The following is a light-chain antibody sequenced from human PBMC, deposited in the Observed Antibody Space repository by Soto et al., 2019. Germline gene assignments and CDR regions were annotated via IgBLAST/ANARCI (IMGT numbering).Light chain of an antibody. J-gene: IGLJ1*01. CDR1: SSDVGGYNY. V-gene: IGLV2-14*01. CDR2: DVS. CDR3: SSYTSTPIV. Sequence: QSALTQPASVSGSPGQSITISCTGTSSDVGGYNYVSWYQRHPGKAPKLMIYDVSNRPSGVSNRFSGSKSGNTASLTISGLQAEDEADYHCSSYTSTPIVFGTGTKVTVL.